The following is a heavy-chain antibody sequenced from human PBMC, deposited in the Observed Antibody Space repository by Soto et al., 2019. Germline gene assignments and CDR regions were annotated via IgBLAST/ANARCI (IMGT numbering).Heavy chain of an antibody. J-gene: IGHJ4*02. CDR2: IYPGDSDT. CDR3: ARRYYINGGLFDY. V-gene: IGHV5-51*01. CDR1: GYTFTNYW. D-gene: IGHD3-10*01. Sequence: GESLKISCKGSGYTFTNYWIGWVRQMPGKGLEWMGIIYPGDSDTRYSPSFQGQVTISADKSITTAYLQWSSLKASDTAMYYCARRYYINGGLFDYWGQGTLVTVSS.